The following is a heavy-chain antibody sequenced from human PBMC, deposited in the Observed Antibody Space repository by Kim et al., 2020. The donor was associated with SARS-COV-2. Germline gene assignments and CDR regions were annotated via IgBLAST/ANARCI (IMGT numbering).Heavy chain of an antibody. Sequence: ASVKVSCKASGYTFTGYYMHWVRQAPGQGLEWMGWINPNSGGTNYAQKFQDRVTMTRDTSISTAYMELSRLRSDDTAVYYCARGSFSFGTPPSLHWGQGTLVTVSS. CDR2: INPNSGGT. D-gene: IGHD2-15*01. V-gene: IGHV1-2*02. CDR3: ARGSFSFGTPPSLH. J-gene: IGHJ4*02. CDR1: GYTFTGYY.